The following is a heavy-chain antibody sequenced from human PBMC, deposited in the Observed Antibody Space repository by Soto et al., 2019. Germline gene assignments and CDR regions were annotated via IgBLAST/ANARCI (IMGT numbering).Heavy chain of an antibody. J-gene: IGHJ4*02. CDR2: IYWDDDK. V-gene: IGHV2-5*02. CDR3: AHRVLRTVFGFVTTTAIYFDF. D-gene: IGHD3-3*01. CDR1: GFSLTTSGVG. Sequence: QITLNESGPTVVRPTETLTLTCRFSGFSLTTSGVGVGWIRQYPGKTPEWLALIYWDDDKRYSASLKSRLTIAKDTSKNQVVLTVSDLDLTDTASYYCAHRVLRTVFGFVTTTAIYFDFLGQGTLVAVSS.